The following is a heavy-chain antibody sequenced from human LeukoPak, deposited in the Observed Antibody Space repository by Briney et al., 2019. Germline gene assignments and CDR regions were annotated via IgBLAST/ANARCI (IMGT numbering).Heavy chain of an antibody. D-gene: IGHD5-18*01. CDR2: IYPGDSDT. CDR1: GYSITSNW. V-gene: IGHV5-51*01. CDR3: ATGGIYSSNFDY. Sequence: GESLKISCKGSGYSITSNWIGWVRQMPGKGLEWMGIIYPGDSDTRYSPSFQGQVTISVDKSTSSAYLQASSLKASDTAVYYCATGGIYSSNFDYWGQGTLVTVSS. J-gene: IGHJ4*02.